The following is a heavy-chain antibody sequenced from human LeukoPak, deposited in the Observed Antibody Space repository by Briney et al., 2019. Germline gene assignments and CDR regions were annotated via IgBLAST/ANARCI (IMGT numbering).Heavy chain of an antibody. J-gene: IGHJ4*02. CDR2: IKQDGSEK. CDR3: AKDQGQAVVPRRFDY. D-gene: IGHD2-2*01. CDR1: GFTFSSYW. Sequence: GSLRLSCAASGFTFSSYWMSWVRQAPGKGLEWVANIKQDGSEKYYVDSVKGRFTISRDNAKNSLYLQMNSLRAEDTAVYYCAKDQGQAVVPRRFDYWGQGTLVTVSS. V-gene: IGHV3-7*03.